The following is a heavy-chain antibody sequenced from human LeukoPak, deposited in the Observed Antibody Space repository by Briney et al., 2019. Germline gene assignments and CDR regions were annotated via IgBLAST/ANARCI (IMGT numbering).Heavy chain of an antibody. Sequence: ASVNVSFTASGYTFTIYYMHWVRQAPGQGLEWMGIINPSGGSTSYAQKFQGRVTMTRDTSTSTVYMELSSLRSEDTAVYYCARDLRFGEWKVQVWGQGTMVTVSS. J-gene: IGHJ3*01. CDR3: ARDLRFGEWKVQV. CDR1: GYTFTIYY. D-gene: IGHD3-10*01. CDR2: INPSGGST. V-gene: IGHV1-46*01.